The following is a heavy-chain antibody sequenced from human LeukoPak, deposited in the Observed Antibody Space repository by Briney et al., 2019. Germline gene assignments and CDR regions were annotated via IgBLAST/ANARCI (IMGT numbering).Heavy chain of an antibody. V-gene: IGHV3-21*01. CDR1: GFTFSSYS. CDR2: ISSSSSYI. J-gene: IGHJ6*02. D-gene: IGHD3-3*01. Sequence: GGSLRLSCAASGFTFSSYSMNWVRQAPGKGLEWVSSISSSSSYIYYADSVKGRFTISRDNAKNTLYLKMNSLRAEDTAVYYCARDGSVLRFLEWLWHGMDVWGQGTTVTVSS. CDR3: ARDGSVLRFLEWLWHGMDV.